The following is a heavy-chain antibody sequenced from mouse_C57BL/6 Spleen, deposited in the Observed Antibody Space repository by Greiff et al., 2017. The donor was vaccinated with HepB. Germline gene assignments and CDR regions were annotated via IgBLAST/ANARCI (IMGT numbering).Heavy chain of an antibody. Sequence: VQLQQSGAELVRPGASVTLSCKASGYTFTDYEMHWVKQTPVHGLEWIGAIDPETGGTAYNQKFKGKAILTADKSSSTAYMELRSLTSEDSAVYYWTRSMHYGSSYLDYWGQGTTLTVSS. V-gene: IGHV1-15*01. J-gene: IGHJ2*01. CDR3: TRSMHYGSSYLDY. D-gene: IGHD1-1*01. CDR1: GYTFTDYE. CDR2: IDPETGGT.